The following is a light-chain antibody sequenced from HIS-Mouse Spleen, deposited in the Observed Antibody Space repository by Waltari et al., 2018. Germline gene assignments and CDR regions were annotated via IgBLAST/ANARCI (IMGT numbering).Light chain of an antibody. CDR2: DVS. Sequence: QSALTQPASVSGSPGQSITIPCTGTSSHVGGYNYVSWYQQPPGKAPKLMIYDVSNRPSGVSNRFSGSKSGNTASLTISGLQAEDEADYYCSSYTSSSLYVFGTGTKVTVL. J-gene: IGLJ1*01. V-gene: IGLV2-14*03. CDR3: SSYTSSSLYV. CDR1: SSHVGGYNY.